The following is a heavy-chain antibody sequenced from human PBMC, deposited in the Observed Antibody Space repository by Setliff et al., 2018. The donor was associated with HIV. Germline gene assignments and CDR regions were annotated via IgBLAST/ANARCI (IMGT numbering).Heavy chain of an antibody. V-gene: IGHV4-31*03. CDR1: GDSINTDGLY. D-gene: IGHD3-10*01. J-gene: IGHJ5*02. CDR2: IHYNGIT. Sequence: PSETLSLTCTVSGDSINTDGLYWTWIRQHPATGLEWIGYIHYNGITYYNPSLGSRVSISVDLSKNQFSLKLNSVTVADTAVYYCARTKGGSKHGSFWDSWGQGILVTVSS. CDR3: ARTKGGSKHGSFWDS.